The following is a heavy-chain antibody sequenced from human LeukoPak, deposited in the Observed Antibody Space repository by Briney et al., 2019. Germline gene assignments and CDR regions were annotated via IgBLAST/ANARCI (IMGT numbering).Heavy chain of an antibody. D-gene: IGHD5-24*01. CDR3: VRDGDAYNTFDY. Sequence: GGSLRLSCAASGFTFSDYYMSWVRQAPGKGLEWVSSMTTSGSHIYYADSVKGRFIISRDNAKNSVYLQMNRLRSDDTAVYYCVRDGDAYNTFDYWGQGTLVTVSS. CDR1: GFTFSDYY. CDR2: MTTSGSHI. J-gene: IGHJ4*02. V-gene: IGHV3-21*06.